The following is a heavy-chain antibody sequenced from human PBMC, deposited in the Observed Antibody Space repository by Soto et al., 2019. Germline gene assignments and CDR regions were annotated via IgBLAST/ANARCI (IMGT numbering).Heavy chain of an antibody. V-gene: IGHV3-9*01. J-gene: IGHJ6*03. D-gene: IGHD2-2*01. Sequence: EVQLVESGGTLVQPGRSLRLSCAASGFSFDEYAMHWVRQVPGKGLEWVSGVSWTSGTVGYGDSVKGRFTISRDNDKNSLYLQMNSLRAEDTAMYYCAKGFCSSAKCYTYSYMDVWGKGTAVTVSS. CDR3: AKGFCSSAKCYTYSYMDV. CDR1: GFSFDEYA. CDR2: VSWTSGTV.